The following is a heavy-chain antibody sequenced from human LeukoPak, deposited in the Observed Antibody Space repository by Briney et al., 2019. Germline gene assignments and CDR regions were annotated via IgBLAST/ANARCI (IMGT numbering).Heavy chain of an antibody. CDR2: VYYGRTT. D-gene: IGHD5-12*01. J-gene: IGHJ5*01. CDR3: VRHDGRGGATMGAFDS. Sequence: WVRQSPGKGLEWIGSVYYGRTTYYNPSLDGRVTVSLDTSANQFSLQLNSATAADTAVYYCVRHDGRGGATMGAFDSWGQGSLVTVSS. V-gene: IGHV4-39*01.